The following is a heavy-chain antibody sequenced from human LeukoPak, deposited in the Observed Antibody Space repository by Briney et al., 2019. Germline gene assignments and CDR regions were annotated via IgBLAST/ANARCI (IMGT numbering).Heavy chain of an antibody. CDR1: GDTFSNNY. J-gene: IGHJ4*02. CDR2: VKQDGSEK. CDR3: ATARGSALVY. D-gene: IGHD3-16*01. Sequence: GGSLRLSCTASGDTFSNNYMNWVRQAPAKGLGLVGNVKQDGSEKYYVDSVKGRSTISRDNDNNSLYLQMTSLSAAETAVYCCATARGSALVYWGQGTLVTVSS. V-gene: IGHV3-7*01.